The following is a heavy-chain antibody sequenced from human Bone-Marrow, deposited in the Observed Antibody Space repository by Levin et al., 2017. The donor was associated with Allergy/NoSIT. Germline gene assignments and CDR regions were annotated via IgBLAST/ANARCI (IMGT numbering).Heavy chain of an antibody. CDR1: GYSFVSYE. CDR3: ARAGGSGPIGHYYGMDV. J-gene: IGHJ6*02. V-gene: IGHV1-8*01. D-gene: IGHD3-10*01. CDR2: INPKLGTT. Sequence: ASVKVSCKAFGYSFVSYEINWVRQVPGQGPEWLGWINPKLGTTGYAQNLQIRVTMTRNISINTAYLELSNLKFDDTALYYCARAGGSGPIGHYYGMDVWGQGTTVAVSS.